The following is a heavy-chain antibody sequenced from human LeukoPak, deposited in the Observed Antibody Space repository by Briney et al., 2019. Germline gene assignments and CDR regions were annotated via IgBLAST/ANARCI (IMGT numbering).Heavy chain of an antibody. CDR1: GGSFSSSSYY. CDR3: ARDAEDSSSWYRPYYYYYYMDV. D-gene: IGHD6-13*01. Sequence: PSETLSLTCTVSGGSFSSSSYYWGWIRQPPGKGLEWIGSIYYSGSTYYNPSLKSRVTISVDTSKNQFSLKLSSVTAADTAVYYCARDAEDSSSWYRPYYYYYYMDVWGKGTTVTVSS. J-gene: IGHJ6*03. V-gene: IGHV4-39*07. CDR2: IYYSGST.